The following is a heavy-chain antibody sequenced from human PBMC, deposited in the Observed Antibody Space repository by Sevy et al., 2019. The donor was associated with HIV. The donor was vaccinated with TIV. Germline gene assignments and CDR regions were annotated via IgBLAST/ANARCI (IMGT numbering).Heavy chain of an antibody. D-gene: IGHD6-6*01. Sequence: SETLSLTCAVSGYSISSGYYWGWIRQPPGKGLEWIGSIYHSGSTYYNPSLKSRVTISVDTSKNQFSLKLSSVTAADTAVYYCARTLAVRRRMPYDAFDIWGQGTMVTVSS. J-gene: IGHJ3*02. CDR2: IYHSGST. CDR3: ARTLAVRRRMPYDAFDI. CDR1: GYSISSGYY. V-gene: IGHV4-38-2*01.